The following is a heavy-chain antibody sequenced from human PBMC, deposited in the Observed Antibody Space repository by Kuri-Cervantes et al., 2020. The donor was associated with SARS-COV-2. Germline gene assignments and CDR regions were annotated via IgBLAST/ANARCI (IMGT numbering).Heavy chain of an antibody. CDR1: GGSFSGYY. V-gene: IGHV4-34*01. Sequence: GSLGLSCAVYGGSFSGYYWSWIRQPPGKGLEWIGEINHSGSTNYNPSLKSRVTISVDTSKNQFSLKLSSVTAADTAVYSCVASLAWGRIDYWGQGTLVTVSS. CDR2: INHSGST. D-gene: IGHD7-27*01. CDR3: VASLAWGRIDY. J-gene: IGHJ4*02.